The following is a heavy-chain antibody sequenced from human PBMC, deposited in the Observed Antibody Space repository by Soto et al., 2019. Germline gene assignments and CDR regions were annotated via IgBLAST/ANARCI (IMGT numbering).Heavy chain of an antibody. V-gene: IGHV3-30-3*01. Sequence: QVQLVESGGGVVQPGRSLRLSCAASGFTFSSYAMHWVRHAPGNGLDWVAVISYDGSNKYYADSVKGRFTISRDNSKNTVYLQMNSLRAEDTAVYYCARAEYSSSWYLEYFDYWGQGTLLTVSS. CDR1: GFTFSSYA. J-gene: IGHJ4*02. D-gene: IGHD6-13*01. CDR3: ARAEYSSSWYLEYFDY. CDR2: ISYDGSNK.